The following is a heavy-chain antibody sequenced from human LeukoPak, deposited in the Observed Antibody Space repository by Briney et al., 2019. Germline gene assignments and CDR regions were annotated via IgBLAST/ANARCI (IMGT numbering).Heavy chain of an antibody. V-gene: IGHV3-30*04. CDR1: GFTFSSYA. Sequence: GRSLRLSCAASGFTFSSYAMHWVRQAPGKGLEWVAVISYDGSNKYYADSVKGRFTISRDNSKNTLYLQMNSLRAEDTAVYYCARDREGTPDYWGQGTLVTVSS. CDR2: ISYDGSNK. J-gene: IGHJ4*02. CDR3: ARDREGTPDY. D-gene: IGHD2-15*01.